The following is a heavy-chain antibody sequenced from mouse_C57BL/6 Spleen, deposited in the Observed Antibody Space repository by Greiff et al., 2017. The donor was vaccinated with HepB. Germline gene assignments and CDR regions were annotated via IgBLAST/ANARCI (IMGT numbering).Heavy chain of an antibody. Sequence: EVKVEESGPGMVKPSQSLSLTCTVTGYSITSGYDWHWIRHFPGNKLAWMGDISYSGSTNYNPSLKSRISITHDTSKNHFFLKWNSVTTEDTATYYCAYSGYYARDDWGQGTSVTVSS. CDR2: ISYSGST. V-gene: IGHV3-1*01. CDR1: GYSITSGYD. D-gene: IGHD2-12*01. J-gene: IGHJ4*01. CDR3: AYSGYYARDD.